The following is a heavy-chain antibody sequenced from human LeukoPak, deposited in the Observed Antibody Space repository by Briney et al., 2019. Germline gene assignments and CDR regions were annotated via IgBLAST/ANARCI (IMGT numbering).Heavy chain of an antibody. Sequence: GGSLRLSCAASGFTFSSYSMNWVRQAPGKGLEWVSSISSSSSYIYYADSVKGRFTISRDNAKNSLYLQMNSLRAEDTAVYYCARDLERGYCSSTSCFYFDYWGQGTLVTVSS. V-gene: IGHV3-21*01. CDR2: ISSSSSYI. CDR3: ARDLERGYCSSTSCFYFDY. J-gene: IGHJ4*02. CDR1: GFTFSSYS. D-gene: IGHD2-2*01.